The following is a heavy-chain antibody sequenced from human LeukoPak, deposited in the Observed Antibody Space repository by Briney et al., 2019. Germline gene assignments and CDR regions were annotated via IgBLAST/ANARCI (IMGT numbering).Heavy chain of an antibody. V-gene: IGHV3-7*03. CDR2: VKQDGREK. CDR3: AKDPDCTSGVCYTFFDY. Sequence: PGGSLRLSCVASGFIFSNYWMSWVRQVPGKGLEWVANVKQDGREKYLVDSVKGRFTISRDNSKNTLYLQMNSLRAEDTAVYYCAKDPDCTSGVCYTFFDYWGQGTLVTVSS. CDR1: GFIFSNYW. D-gene: IGHD2-8*01. J-gene: IGHJ4*02.